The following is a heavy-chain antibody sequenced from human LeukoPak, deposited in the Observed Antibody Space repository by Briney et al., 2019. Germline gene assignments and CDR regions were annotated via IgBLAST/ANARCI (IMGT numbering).Heavy chain of an antibody. V-gene: IGHV3-33*01. CDR1: GFTFSSYG. J-gene: IGHJ4*02. CDR2: IWYDGSNK. CDR3: ARDLGYFDY. Sequence: QPGGSLRLSCAASGFTFSSYGMHWVRQAPGQGLKWVAVIWYDGSNKYYADSVKGRFTISRDNSKNPLNLQINSVRAEDTAVYYCARDLGYFDYWGQGTLVTVSS.